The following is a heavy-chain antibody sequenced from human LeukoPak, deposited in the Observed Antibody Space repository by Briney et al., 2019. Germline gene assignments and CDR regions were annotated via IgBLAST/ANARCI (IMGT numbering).Heavy chain of an antibody. V-gene: IGHV3-21*01. CDR2: ISSSSSYI. D-gene: IGHD3-22*01. J-gene: IGHJ4*02. CDR3: ARETFYDSSGGFDY. CDR1: GFTFSSYS. Sequence: KSGGSLRLSCAASGFTFSSYSMNWVRQAPGKGLEWVSSISSSSSYIYYADSVKGRFTISRDNAKNSLYLQMNSLRAEDTAVYYCARETFYDSSGGFDYWGQGTLVTVST.